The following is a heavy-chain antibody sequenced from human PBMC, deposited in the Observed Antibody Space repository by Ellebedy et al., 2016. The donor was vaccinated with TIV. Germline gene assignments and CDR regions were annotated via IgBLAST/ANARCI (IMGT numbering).Heavy chain of an antibody. J-gene: IGHJ4*02. V-gene: IGHV4-39*01. Sequence: SETLSLXXSVSGGSIINNNYYWGWIRQPPGKGLEWIGNIYYSGTTYYNPSLKSRVTISVDTSKNQFSLKLSSVTAADTAVYYCARHGSTGRWLQLDYWGQGSLVTVSS. CDR1: GGSIINNNYY. D-gene: IGHD5-24*01. CDR2: IYYSGTT. CDR3: ARHGSTGRWLQLDY.